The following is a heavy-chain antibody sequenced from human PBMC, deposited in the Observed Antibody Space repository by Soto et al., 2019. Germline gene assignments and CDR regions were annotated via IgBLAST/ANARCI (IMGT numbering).Heavy chain of an antibody. CDR1: GGTFSTYS. CDR2: IIPLFGTT. CDR3: ARGATHGSSWYFWFDP. V-gene: IGHV1-69*01. Sequence: QVQLVQSGAEVRMPGSSVKVSCKASGGTFSTYSINWVRQAPGQGLEWMGGIIPLFGTTNYAQKFKGRVTITADESTSTAYMELSSLRAEDAAVYYCARGATHGSSWYFWFDPWGQGILVTVSS. J-gene: IGHJ5*02. D-gene: IGHD6-13*01.